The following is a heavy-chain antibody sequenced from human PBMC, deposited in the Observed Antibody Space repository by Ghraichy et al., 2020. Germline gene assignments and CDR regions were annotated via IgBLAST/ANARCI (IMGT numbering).Heavy chain of an antibody. CDR3: ARDVALPAPNSSSWFDAFDI. J-gene: IGHJ3*02. CDR1: GFTFSSYW. Sequence: GGSLRLSCAASGFTFSSYWMHWVRQAPGKGLVWVSRINSDGSSTSYADSVKGRFTISRDNAKNTLYLQMNSLRAEDTAVYYCARDVALPAPNSSSWFDAFDIWGQGTMVTVSS. CDR2: INSDGSST. D-gene: IGHD6-13*01. V-gene: IGHV3-74*01.